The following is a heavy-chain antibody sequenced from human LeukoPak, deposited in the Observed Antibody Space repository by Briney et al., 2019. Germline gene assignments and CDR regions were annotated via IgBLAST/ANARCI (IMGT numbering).Heavy chain of an antibody. Sequence: GGSLTLSCASSGFTFSTSWMTWVRQAPGKGLEWVAKINRDASEKYYVESVKGRLTISRDNAKNSLYLLLNSVRAEDTAVYHCARDATPYDSSGYYDAIDIWGQGTMVTVSS. D-gene: IGHD3-22*01. CDR1: GFTFSTSW. J-gene: IGHJ3*02. CDR2: INRDASEK. CDR3: ARDATPYDSSGYYDAIDI. V-gene: IGHV3-7*01.